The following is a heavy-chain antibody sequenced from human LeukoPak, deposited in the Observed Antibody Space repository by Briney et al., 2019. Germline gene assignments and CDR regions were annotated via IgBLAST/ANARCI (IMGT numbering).Heavy chain of an antibody. V-gene: IGHV3-15*01. D-gene: IGHD3-10*01. CDR3: TTEAYGSGSGLDY. CDR2: IKSKTDGGTT. CDR1: GFTFSSYA. J-gene: IGHJ4*02. Sequence: GGSLRLSCAASGFTFSSYAMSRVRQAPGKGLEWVGRIKSKTDGGTTDYAAPVKGRFTISRDDSKNTLYLQMNSLKTEDTAVYYCTTEAYGSGSGLDYWGQGTLVTVSS.